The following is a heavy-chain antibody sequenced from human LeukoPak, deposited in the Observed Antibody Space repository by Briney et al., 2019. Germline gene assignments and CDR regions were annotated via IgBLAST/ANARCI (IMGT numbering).Heavy chain of an antibody. CDR1: GFTFSGYP. J-gene: IGHJ4*02. V-gene: IGHV3-23*01. CDR3: AKGITSSSWYSQFDY. Sequence: PGGSLRLSCAASGFTFSGYPMIWVRQAPGKGLEWVSGMSGNGGNTYYADSVKGRFTISRDNSKNTLYLQMNSLRAEDTALYYCAKGITSSSWYSQFDYWGQGTLVPVSS. D-gene: IGHD6-13*01. CDR2: MSGNGGNT.